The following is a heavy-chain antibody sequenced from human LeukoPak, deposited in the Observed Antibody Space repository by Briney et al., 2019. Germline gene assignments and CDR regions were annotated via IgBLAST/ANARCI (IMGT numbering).Heavy chain of an antibody. Sequence: GGSLRLSCAASGFTFSSYWMSWVRQAPGKGLEWVANIKQDGSEKYYVDSVKGRFTISRDNAKNSLYLQMNSLRAEDTAVYYCASNNYYDSSGYLDYWGQGTLVTVSS. V-gene: IGHV3-7*01. D-gene: IGHD3-22*01. J-gene: IGHJ4*02. CDR1: GFTFSSYW. CDR2: IKQDGSEK. CDR3: ASNNYYDSSGYLDY.